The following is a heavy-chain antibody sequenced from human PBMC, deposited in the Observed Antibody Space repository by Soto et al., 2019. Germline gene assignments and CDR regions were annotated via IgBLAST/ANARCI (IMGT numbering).Heavy chain of an antibody. D-gene: IGHD2-15*01. CDR2: IKQDGSEK. CDR1: GFTLSSYW. Sequence: EVQLVESGGGLVQPGGSLRLSCAASGFTLSSYWMSWVRQAPGKGLEWVANIKQDGSEKYYVDSVKGRFTISRDNAKNSLYLQMNSLRAEDTAVYYCARAYSPEYFQHWGQGTLVTVSS. J-gene: IGHJ1*01. V-gene: IGHV3-7*03. CDR3: ARAYSPEYFQH.